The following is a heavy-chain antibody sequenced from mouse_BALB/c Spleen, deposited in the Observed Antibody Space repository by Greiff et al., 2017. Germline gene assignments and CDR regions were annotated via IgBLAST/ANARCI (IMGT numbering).Heavy chain of an antibody. V-gene: IGHV1-80*01. CDR1: GYAFSSYW. J-gene: IGHJ3*01. Sequence: VKLMESGAELVRPGSSVKISCKASGYAFSSYWMNWVKQRPGQGLEWIGQIYPGDGYTNYNGKFKGKATLTADKSSSTAYMQLSSLTSEDSAVYFCARDDYDPFAYWGQGTLVTVSA. CDR2: IYPGDGYT. CDR3: ARDDYDPFAY. D-gene: IGHD2-4*01.